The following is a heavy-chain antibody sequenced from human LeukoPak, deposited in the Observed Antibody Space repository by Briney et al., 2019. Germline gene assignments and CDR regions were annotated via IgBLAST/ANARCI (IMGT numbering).Heavy chain of an antibody. V-gene: IGHV1-69*01. J-gene: IGHJ4*02. CDR2: IIPIFGTA. CDR3: ARVGYCSSTSCYYYFDY. CDR1: GGTFSSYA. D-gene: IGHD2-2*01. Sequence: SVKVSCKASGGTFSSYAISWVRQAPGQGLEWMGGIIPIFGTANYAQKFQGRVTITADESTSTAYMELSSLRSEGTAVYYCARVGYCSSTSCYYYFDYWGQGTLVTVSS.